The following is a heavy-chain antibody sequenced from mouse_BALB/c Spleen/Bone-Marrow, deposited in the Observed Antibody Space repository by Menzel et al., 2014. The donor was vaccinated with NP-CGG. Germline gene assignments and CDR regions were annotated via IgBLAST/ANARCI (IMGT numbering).Heavy chain of an antibody. D-gene: IGHD1-1*01. J-gene: IGHJ2*01. V-gene: IGHV1-20*02. CDR1: GYSFTGYF. CDR2: INPYNGDT. Sequence: EVQLQQSGPELVKPGASVKISCKASGYSFTGYFMNWVMQSHGKSLEWIGRINPYNGDTFYNQKFKGKATLTVDKSSSTAHMELRSLASEDSAVYYCARSGYYVSSYFHCRRQCTPLPVS. CDR3: ARSGYYVSSYFHC.